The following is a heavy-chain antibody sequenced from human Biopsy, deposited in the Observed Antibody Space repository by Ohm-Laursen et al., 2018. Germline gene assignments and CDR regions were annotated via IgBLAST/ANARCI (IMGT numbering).Heavy chain of an antibody. CDR1: GVSINGGRYY. D-gene: IGHD5-12*01. J-gene: IGHJ4*02. CDR2: IFYSANT. CDR3: ARLGSGDYFPTFFDF. Sequence: TLSLTCTVSGVSINGGRYYWNWIRNHPGKGLEWIGNIFYSANTYYNPSLKSRVTISVDTSKNQFSLKLSPVTAADTAVYYCARLGSGDYFPTFFDFWGQGALVTVSS. V-gene: IGHV4-31*03.